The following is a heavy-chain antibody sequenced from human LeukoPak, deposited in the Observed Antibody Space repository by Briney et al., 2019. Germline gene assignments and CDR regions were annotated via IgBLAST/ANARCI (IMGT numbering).Heavy chain of an antibody. J-gene: IGHJ6*04. Sequence: PSETLSLTCAVDGGSFSGYYWSWIRQPPGKGLEWIGEINHSGSTNYNPSLKSRVTISVDTSKNQFSLKLSSVTAADTAVYYCARGRSRGYCSGGSCARLDVWGKGTTVTVSS. CDR3: ARGRSRGYCSGGSCARLDV. CDR1: GGSFSGYY. CDR2: INHSGST. D-gene: IGHD2-15*01. V-gene: IGHV4-34*01.